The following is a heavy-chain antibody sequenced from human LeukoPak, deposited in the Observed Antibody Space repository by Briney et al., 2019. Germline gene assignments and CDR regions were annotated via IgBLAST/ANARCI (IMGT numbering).Heavy chain of an antibody. CDR3: ARSSHGVGQLGSNNYYYYYMDV. D-gene: IGHD5-18*01. Sequence: SSETLSLTCTVSGGSISSYYWNWIRQPPGKGLEWIGYIYYSGSTNYIPSLKSRVTISVDTSKNQFSLRLSSVTAADTAVYYRARSSHGVGQLGSNNYYYYYMDVWGKGTTVTVSS. CDR2: IYYSGST. CDR1: GGSISSYY. V-gene: IGHV4-59*01. J-gene: IGHJ6*03.